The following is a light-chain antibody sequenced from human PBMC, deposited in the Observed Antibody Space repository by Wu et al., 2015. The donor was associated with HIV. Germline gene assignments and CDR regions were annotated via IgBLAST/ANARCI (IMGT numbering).Light chain of an antibody. J-gene: IGKJ1*01. V-gene: IGKV3-20*01. Sequence: PGERATLSCRASQSLSSFYLAWYQQKPGQPPKPLVYGTSSRATGIPDRFSGGGSGTDFTLTISRLEPEDFAVYYCQQYGSSPRTFGQGTKLE. CDR3: QQYGSSPRT. CDR1: QSLSSFY. CDR2: GTS.